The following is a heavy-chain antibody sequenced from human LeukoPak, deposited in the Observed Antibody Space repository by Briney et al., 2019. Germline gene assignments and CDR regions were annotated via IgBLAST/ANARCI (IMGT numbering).Heavy chain of an antibody. Sequence: PSETLSLTCTVSGGSISSSSYYWGWIRQPPGKGLEWIGSIYYSGSTYYNPSLKSRVTISVDTSKNQFSPKLSSVTAADTAVYYCATSYIVLMWGGFDPWGQGTLVTVSS. V-gene: IGHV4-39*01. CDR2: IYYSGST. CDR1: GGSISSSSYY. J-gene: IGHJ5*02. D-gene: IGHD2-8*01. CDR3: ATSYIVLMWGGFDP.